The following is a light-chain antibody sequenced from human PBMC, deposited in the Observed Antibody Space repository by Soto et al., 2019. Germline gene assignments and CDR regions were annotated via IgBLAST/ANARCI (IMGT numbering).Light chain of an antibody. CDR2: AAS. Sequence: DIQMTQSPSSLSASVGDRVTITCRASQSISSSLNWYQQKPGKAPKLLIYAASSLQSGVPSRFSGSGSGTDFTLTISSLQPEDFVTYYCQQSYSTRWTFGQGTKVEIK. V-gene: IGKV1-39*01. J-gene: IGKJ1*01. CDR1: QSISSS. CDR3: QQSYSTRWT.